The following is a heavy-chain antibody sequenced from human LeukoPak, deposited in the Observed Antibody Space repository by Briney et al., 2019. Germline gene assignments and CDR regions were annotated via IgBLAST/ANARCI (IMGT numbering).Heavy chain of an antibody. D-gene: IGHD6-13*01. Sequence: GGSLRLSCEASGLAFSNHAMTWVRQAPGKGLEWVSGITSSGGSTYYAESVKGRFTISRDNSKNTLYLQMNSLRAEDTAVYYCAKDPTAAGAAFDIWGQGTMVTVSS. CDR2: ITSSGGST. J-gene: IGHJ3*02. CDR3: AKDPTAAGAAFDI. V-gene: IGHV3-23*01. CDR1: GLAFSNHA.